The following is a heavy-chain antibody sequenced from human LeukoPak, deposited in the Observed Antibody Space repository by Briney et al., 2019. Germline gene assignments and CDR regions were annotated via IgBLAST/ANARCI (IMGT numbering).Heavy chain of an antibody. D-gene: IGHD3-16*01. CDR1: GDSVSSNSAA. V-gene: IGHV6-1*01. Sequence: SQTLSLTCAISGDSVSSNSAAWIWIRQSPSRGLEWLGRTYYRSQWYHDYGVSVKSRLTISTDTSKNQFSLQLNSVTPEDTAAYYCARELGGFDHWGQGTLVTVSS. CDR2: TYYRSQWYH. CDR3: ARELGGFDH. J-gene: IGHJ4*02.